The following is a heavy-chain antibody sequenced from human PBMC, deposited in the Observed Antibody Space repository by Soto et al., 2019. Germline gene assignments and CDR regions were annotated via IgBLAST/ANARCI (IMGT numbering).Heavy chain of an antibody. D-gene: IGHD1-7*01. Sequence: EVQLVESGGDLVQPGGSLRLSCAASGFTVSSNYMSWVRRAPGKGLDWVSLISGGGSAYYADSVKGRFTISRDTSKNTLSLQMNSLRAEDTAVYYCVRGELRPRFDSWGQGTLVTVSS. CDR3: VRGELRPRFDS. V-gene: IGHV3-66*01. J-gene: IGHJ4*02. CDR2: ISGGGSA. CDR1: GFTVSSNY.